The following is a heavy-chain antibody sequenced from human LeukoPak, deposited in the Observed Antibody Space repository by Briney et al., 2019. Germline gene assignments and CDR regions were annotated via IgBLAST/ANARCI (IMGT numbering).Heavy chain of an antibody. CDR3: TRVPIRTVTMIVVIRGHDAFDI. Sequence: PGGSLRLSCTASGFTFGDYATSWFRQAPGKGLEWVGFMRGKNYGGTTEYAATVKDRFTISRDDSKGIAYLQMNSLKTEDTAVYYCTRVPIRTVTMIVVIRGHDAFDIWGQGTTVTVSS. D-gene: IGHD3-22*01. CDR1: GFTFGDYA. V-gene: IGHV3-49*03. J-gene: IGHJ3*02. CDR2: MRGKNYGGTT.